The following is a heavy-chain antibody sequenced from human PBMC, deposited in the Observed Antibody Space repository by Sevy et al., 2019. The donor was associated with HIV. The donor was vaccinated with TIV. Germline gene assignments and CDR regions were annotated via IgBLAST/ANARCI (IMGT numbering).Heavy chain of an antibody. CDR1: GGSISSYY. CDR2: IYTSGST. V-gene: IGHV4-4*07. J-gene: IGHJ5*02. D-gene: IGHD3-9*01. Sequence: SETLSLTCTVSGGSISSYYWSWIRQPAGKGLEWIGRIYTSGSTNYNPSLKSRVTMSVDTSKNQFSLKLSSVTSADTAVYYCARDNYDISLNWFDPRGQGTLVTVSS. CDR3: ARDNYDISLNWFDP.